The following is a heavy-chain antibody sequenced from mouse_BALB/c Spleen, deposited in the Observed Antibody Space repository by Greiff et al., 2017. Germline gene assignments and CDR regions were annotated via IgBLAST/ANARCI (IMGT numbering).Heavy chain of an antibody. Sequence: QVQLQQSGAELVRPGASVTLSCKASGYTFTDYEMHWVKQTPVHGLEWIGAIDPETGGTAYNQKFKGKATLTADKSSSTAYMELRSLTSEDSAVYYCTSRDFDYWGQGTTLTVSS. CDR1: GYTFTDYE. V-gene: IGHV1-15*01. CDR3: TSRDFDY. J-gene: IGHJ2*01. CDR2: IDPETGGT.